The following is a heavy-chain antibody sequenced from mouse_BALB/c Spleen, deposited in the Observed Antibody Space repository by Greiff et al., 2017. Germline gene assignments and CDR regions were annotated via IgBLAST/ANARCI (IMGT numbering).Heavy chain of an antibody. CDR3: ARDYYGSSIYYAMDY. Sequence: EVKLEESGGGLVQPGGSRKLSCAASGFTFSSFGMHWVRQAPEKGLEWVAYISSGSSTIYYADTVKGRFTISRDNPKNTLFLQMTSLRSEDTAMYYCARDYYGSSIYYAMDYWGQGTSVTVSS. CDR2: ISSGSSTI. CDR1: GFTFSSFG. D-gene: IGHD1-1*01. V-gene: IGHV5-17*02. J-gene: IGHJ4*01.